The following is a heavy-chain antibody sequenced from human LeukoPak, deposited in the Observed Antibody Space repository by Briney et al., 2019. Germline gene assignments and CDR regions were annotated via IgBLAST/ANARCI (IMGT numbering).Heavy chain of an antibody. D-gene: IGHD1-26*01. Sequence: SETLSLTCTVSGGSISSYYWSWIWQPAGKGLEWIGRIYTSGSTNYNPSLKSRVTMSVDTSKNQFSLKLSSVTAADTAVYYCACGRIVGARGAFDIWGQGTMVTVSS. CDR3: ACGRIVGARGAFDI. V-gene: IGHV4-4*07. CDR1: GGSISSYY. J-gene: IGHJ3*02. CDR2: IYTSGST.